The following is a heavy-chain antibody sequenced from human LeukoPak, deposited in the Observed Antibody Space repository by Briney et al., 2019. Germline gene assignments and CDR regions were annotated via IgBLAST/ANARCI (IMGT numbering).Heavy chain of an antibody. CDR3: AREVVTTNRNWFDP. CDR2: IIPIFGIA. J-gene: IGHJ5*02. D-gene: IGHD4-11*01. CDR1: GGTFISYA. Sequence: SVKVSCKASGGTFISYAISWVRQAPGQGLEWMGRIIPIFGIANYAQKFQGRVTITADKSTSTAYMELSSLRSEDTAVYYCAREVVTTNRNWFDPWGQGTLVTVSS. V-gene: IGHV1-69*04.